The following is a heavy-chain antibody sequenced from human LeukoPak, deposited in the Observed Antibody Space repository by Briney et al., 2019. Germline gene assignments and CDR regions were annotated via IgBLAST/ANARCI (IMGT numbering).Heavy chain of an antibody. J-gene: IGHJ4*02. D-gene: IGHD5-18*01. CDR3: AKDVRGYSYGYLLDY. CDR2: MSYDGSSK. Sequence: GRSLRLSCAASGFTFSSYGMHWIRQAPGKGLEWVAVMSYDGSSKYYADSVKGRFTISRDNSKDTLNLQMNSLRAEDTAVYYCAKDVRGYSYGYLLDYWDQGTLVTVSS. V-gene: IGHV3-30*18. CDR1: GFTFSSYG.